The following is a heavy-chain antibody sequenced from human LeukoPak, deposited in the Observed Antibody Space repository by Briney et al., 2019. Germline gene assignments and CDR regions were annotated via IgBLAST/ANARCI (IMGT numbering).Heavy chain of an antibody. J-gene: IGHJ4*02. CDR1: GGSVSSGSYY. CDR3: ARRDNWNDYFDY. Sequence: SETLSLTCTVSGGSVSSGSYYWSWIRQPPGKGLEWIGNIYYSGSTNYNPSLKSRVTISVDTSKNQFSLKLSSVTAADTAVYYCARRDNWNDYFDYWGQGTLVTVSS. D-gene: IGHD1-20*01. V-gene: IGHV4-61*01. CDR2: IYYSGST.